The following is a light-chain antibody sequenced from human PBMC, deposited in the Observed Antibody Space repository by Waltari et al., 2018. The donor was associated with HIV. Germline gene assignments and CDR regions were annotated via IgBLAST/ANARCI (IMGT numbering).Light chain of an antibody. J-gene: IGKJ5*01. CDR1: QSLLYSDGNTY. V-gene: IGKV2-30*01. CDR3: MQGTHWPIT. CDR2: RVS. Sequence: VVVTQSPLSLPVSLGQPASISCNPSQSLLYSDGNTYLNWFHQRPGQSPRRLIYRVSNRDSGVPDRFSGSGSDTDFTLKISRVEAEDVGVYYCMQGTHWPITFGQGTRLEIK.